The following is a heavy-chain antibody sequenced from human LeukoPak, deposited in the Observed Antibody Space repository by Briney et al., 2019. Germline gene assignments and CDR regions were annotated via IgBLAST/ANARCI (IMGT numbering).Heavy chain of an antibody. J-gene: IGHJ3*02. Sequence: GGSLRLSCAASGFTFSSYAMSWLRQAPGKGLEWVSAISGSGGSTYYADSVKGRFTISRDNSKNTLYLQMNSLRAEDTAVYYCAKDYCSGGSCYSDAFDIWGQGTMVTVSS. CDR2: ISGSGGST. D-gene: IGHD2-15*01. CDR3: AKDYCSGGSCYSDAFDI. V-gene: IGHV3-23*01. CDR1: GFTFSSYA.